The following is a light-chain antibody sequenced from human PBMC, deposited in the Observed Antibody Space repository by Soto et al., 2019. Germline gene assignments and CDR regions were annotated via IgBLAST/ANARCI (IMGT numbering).Light chain of an antibody. Sequence: DIQMTQSPSTLSASVGDRVTITCRASQSISSWLAWYQQKPGKDPKLLIYDASCLESGVPSRFSGSGSGTEFTLTISSLQPDDFATYYCQRYNSLFTFGPGTKVDIK. CDR2: DAS. CDR1: QSISSW. V-gene: IGKV1-5*01. CDR3: QRYNSLFT. J-gene: IGKJ3*01.